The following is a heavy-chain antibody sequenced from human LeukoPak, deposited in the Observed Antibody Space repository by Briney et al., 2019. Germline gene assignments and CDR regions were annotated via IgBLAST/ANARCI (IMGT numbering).Heavy chain of an antibody. V-gene: IGHV1-18*01. J-gene: IGHJ4*02. CDR3: ARGHGDYSEDYFDS. CDR2: ISAYNGNT. CDR1: GYTFTSYG. D-gene: IGHD4-17*01. Sequence: ASVKVSCKASGYTFTSYGISWVRQAPGQGLEWMGWISAYNGNTNYAQNLQARVTMTTDTSTTTAYMDLRSLRSDDTAVYYCARGHGDYSEDYFDSWGQGTLVTVSS.